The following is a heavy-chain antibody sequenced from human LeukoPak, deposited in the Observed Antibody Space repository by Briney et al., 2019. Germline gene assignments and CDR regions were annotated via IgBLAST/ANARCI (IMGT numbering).Heavy chain of an antibody. CDR3: AKDRETTSSGTFDY. CDR1: GFPFSSYG. V-gene: IGHV3-30*18. Sequence: GGSLRLSCAASGFPFSSYGMHCVRQAPGKGLEWVAFIAEDGSNEKYTDSVKGRFTISRDNSNNTLYLRMNSLRAEDTGVYYCAKDRETTSSGTFDYGGQGTLVTVSS. CDR2: IAEDGSNE. D-gene: IGHD1-1*01. J-gene: IGHJ4*02.